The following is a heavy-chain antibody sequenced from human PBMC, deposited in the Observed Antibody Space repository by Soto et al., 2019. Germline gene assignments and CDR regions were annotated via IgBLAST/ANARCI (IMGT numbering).Heavy chain of an antibody. CDR3: ARDARSSSSPPRYYYYGMDV. CDR1: GYTFTSYG. J-gene: IGHJ6*02. D-gene: IGHD6-6*01. V-gene: IGHV1-18*04. CDR2: ISAYNGNT. Sequence: QVQLVQSGAEVKKPGASVKVSCKASGYTFTSYGISWVRQAPGQGLEWMGWISAYNGNTNYAQKLQGRVTMTTDTSTSTAYMELRSLRSDDTAVYYCARDARSSSSPPRYYYYGMDVCGQGTTVTVSS.